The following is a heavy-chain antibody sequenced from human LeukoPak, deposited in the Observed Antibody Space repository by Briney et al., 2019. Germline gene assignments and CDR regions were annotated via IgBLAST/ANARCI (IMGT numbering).Heavy chain of an antibody. CDR2: INQDQSAK. CDR3: AKDLGRGDLLGASHHY. D-gene: IGHD3-16*01. Sequence: GGSLRLSCEASGFTFTKFWMSWVRQAPGKGLEWVASINQDQSAKFYVDSVRGRFTISRDNAQNSLFLQMNSLRAGDTALYYCAKDLGRGDLLGASHHYWGQGTLVTVSS. J-gene: IGHJ4*02. CDR1: GFTFTKFW. V-gene: IGHV3-7*03.